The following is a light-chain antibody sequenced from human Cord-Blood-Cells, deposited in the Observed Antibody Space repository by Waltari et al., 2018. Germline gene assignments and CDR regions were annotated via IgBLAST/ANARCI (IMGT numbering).Light chain of an antibody. CDR1: QSVSSN. V-gene: IGKV3-11*01. CDR3: QQRSNWPPLYS. Sequence: EIVFTQSPATLSLSPGERATLSCRASQSVSSNLAWYQQKPGQAPRLLIYDASNRATSIPARFSGSGSGTDFTLTISSLEPEDFAVYYCQQRSNWPPLYSFGQGTKLEIK. J-gene: IGKJ2*03. CDR2: DAS.